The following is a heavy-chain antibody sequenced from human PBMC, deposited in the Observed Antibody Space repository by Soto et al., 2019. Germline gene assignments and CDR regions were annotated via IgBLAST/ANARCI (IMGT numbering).Heavy chain of an antibody. D-gene: IGHD2-2*01. CDR2: ISFDGNIK. J-gene: IGHJ4*02. CDR3: AKDPRKYCRSTSCHGLNFGS. CDR1: GFSFSTFG. V-gene: IGHV3-30*18. Sequence: GGSLRLSCAASGFSFSTFGMHWVRQAPSKGLEWVAVISFDGNIKSYADSVKGRFTVSRDSSEKTLYLQMDRLRAEDTAVYYCAKDPRKYCRSTSCHGLNFGSWGQGPMLTVYS.